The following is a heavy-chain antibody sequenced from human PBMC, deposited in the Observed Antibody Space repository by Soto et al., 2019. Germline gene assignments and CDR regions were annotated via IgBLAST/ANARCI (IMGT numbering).Heavy chain of an antibody. Sequence: GGSLRLSCAASGFTFSSYSMNWVRQAPGKGLEWVSYISSSSSTIYYADSVKGRFTISRDNAKNSLYLQMNSLRDEDTAVYYCARDTALGGLWFGEETSDAFDIWGQGTMVTVSS. CDR2: ISSSSSTI. CDR1: GFTFSSYS. V-gene: IGHV3-48*02. CDR3: ARDTALGGLWFGEETSDAFDI. D-gene: IGHD3-10*01. J-gene: IGHJ3*02.